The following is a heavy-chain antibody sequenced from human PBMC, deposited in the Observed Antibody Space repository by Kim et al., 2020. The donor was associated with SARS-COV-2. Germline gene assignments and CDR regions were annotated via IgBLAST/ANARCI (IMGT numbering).Heavy chain of an antibody. CDR3: ARDGEHTYYDFWSGYLGSGTNYYYYMDV. Sequence: SETLSLTCTVSGGSVSSGSYYWSWIRQPPGKGLEWIGYIYYSGSTNYNPSLKSRVTISVDTSKNQFSLKLSSVTAADTAVYYCARDGEHTYYDFWSGYLGSGTNYYYYMDVWGKGTTVTVSS. CDR1: GGSVSSGSYY. V-gene: IGHV4-61*01. J-gene: IGHJ6*03. CDR2: IYYSGST. D-gene: IGHD3-3*01.